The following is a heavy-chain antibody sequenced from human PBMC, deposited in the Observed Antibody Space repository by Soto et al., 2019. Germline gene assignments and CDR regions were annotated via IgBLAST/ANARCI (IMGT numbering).Heavy chain of an antibody. CDR3: ARVGGYSGYAAS. CDR1: GGSINSYY. CDR2: IYSSGST. J-gene: IGHJ5*02. Sequence: SETLSLTXTVSGGSINSYYWSWIRQPPGEGLEWIGYIYSSGSTTYNPSLKSRVTISVDSSNNQFSLNLSSVTAADTAVYYCARVGGYSGYAASWGQGTLVTVSS. V-gene: IGHV4-59*01. D-gene: IGHD5-12*01.